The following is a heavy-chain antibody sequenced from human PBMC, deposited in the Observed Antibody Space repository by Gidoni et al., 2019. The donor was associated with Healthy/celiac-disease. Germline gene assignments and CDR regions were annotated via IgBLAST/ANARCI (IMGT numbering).Heavy chain of an antibody. CDR2: IYYSGST. V-gene: IGHV4-39*01. CDR3: ARLDYYGSGSYRDYYYYYYMDV. CDR1: GGSIRSSSYY. Sequence: QLQLQESGPGLVKPSDTLSLPCTVSGGSIRSSSYYWGWIRQPPGNGLEWIGSIYYSGSTYYNPSLKSRVTISVDTSKNQFSLKLSSVTAADTAVYYCARLDYYGSGSYRDYYYYYYMDVWGKGTTVTVSS. J-gene: IGHJ6*03. D-gene: IGHD3-10*01.